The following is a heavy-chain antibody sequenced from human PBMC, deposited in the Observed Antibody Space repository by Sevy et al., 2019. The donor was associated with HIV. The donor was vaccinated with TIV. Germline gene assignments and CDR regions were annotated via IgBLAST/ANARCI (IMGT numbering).Heavy chain of an antibody. CDR2: IWHDGNSE. Sequence: GGSLRLSCVASRFTLSTYVMHWVRQAPGKGLEWVAVIWHDGNSEYYADSVKGRFTISRDNSKNTLYLQMNSLGAEDTAVYYCASEAGYGTDSRPFDYWGQGTLVTVSS. D-gene: IGHD4-17*01. CDR1: RFTLSTYV. V-gene: IGHV3-33*08. J-gene: IGHJ4*02. CDR3: ASEAGYGTDSRPFDY.